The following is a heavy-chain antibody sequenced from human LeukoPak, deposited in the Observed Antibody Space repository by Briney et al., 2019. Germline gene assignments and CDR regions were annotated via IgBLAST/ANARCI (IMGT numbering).Heavy chain of an antibody. CDR2: INHSGST. Sequence: SETLSLTCAVYGGSFSGYYWSWIRQRPGKGLEWIGEINHSGSTNYNPSLKSRVTISVDRSKNQFSLKLSSVTAADTAVYYCARESSSGYYLQHWGQGTLVTVSS. V-gene: IGHV4-34*01. D-gene: IGHD3-22*01. CDR3: ARESSSGYYLQH. CDR1: GGSFSGYY. J-gene: IGHJ1*01.